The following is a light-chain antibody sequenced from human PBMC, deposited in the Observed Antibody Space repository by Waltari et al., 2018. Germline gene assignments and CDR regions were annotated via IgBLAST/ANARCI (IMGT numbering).Light chain of an antibody. CDR1: QSINNY. Sequence: DIQMTQSPSSLSASVGDRVTITCRSSQSINNYLNWYQQKPGEVPKVLIYGASTLQSGVPSRFSGRGSGTDFNLTISSLQSEDFATYYCQQAYSYTFGQGTKVEIK. J-gene: IGKJ2*01. CDR2: GAS. CDR3: QQAYSYT. V-gene: IGKV1-39*01.